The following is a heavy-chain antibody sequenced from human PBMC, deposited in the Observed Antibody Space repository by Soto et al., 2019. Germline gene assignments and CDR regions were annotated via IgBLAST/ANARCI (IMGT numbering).Heavy chain of an antibody. D-gene: IGHD3-22*01. V-gene: IGHV1-3*01. CDR2: INPGNGNT. Sequence: GASVKVSCKASGYTFTSYGMNWVRQVPGRGLEWMGWINPGNGNTKYSQKFQGRVIIAGDTSASTAYMELSSLRSEHTAVYYCARGGYFDSSNYLAYWGLGTLVTVSS. CDR1: GYTFTSYG. CDR3: ARGGYFDSSNYLAY. J-gene: IGHJ4*02.